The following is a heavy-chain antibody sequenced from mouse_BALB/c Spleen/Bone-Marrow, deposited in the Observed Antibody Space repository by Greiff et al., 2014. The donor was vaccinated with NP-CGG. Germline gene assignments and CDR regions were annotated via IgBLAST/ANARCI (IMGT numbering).Heavy chain of an antibody. CDR3: TRKGALITHYYAMDY. D-gene: IGHD2-4*01. J-gene: IGHJ4*01. CDR2: ISSGSSTI. V-gene: IGHV5-17*02. CDR1: GFTFGSFG. Sequence: EVMLVESGGGLVQPGGSRKLSCAASGFTFGSFGMHWVRQAPEKGLEWVAYISSGSSTIYYADTVKGRFTISRDNPKNTLFLQMTSLRSEDTAMYYCTRKGALITHYYAMDYWGQGTSVTVSS.